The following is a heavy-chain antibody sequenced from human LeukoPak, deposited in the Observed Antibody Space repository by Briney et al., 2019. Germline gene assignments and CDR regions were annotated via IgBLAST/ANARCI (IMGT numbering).Heavy chain of an antibody. V-gene: IGHV3-74*01. Sequence: GGSLRLSCAASGFTFSSHWMNWVRQAPGKGLVWVSRINSDGSSTSYADSVKGRFTISRDNAKNTLYLQMNSLRAEDTAVYYCARHGTGDASWNNCFDPWGQGTLVTVSS. CDR1: GFTFSSHW. J-gene: IGHJ5*02. D-gene: IGHD7-27*01. CDR3: ARHGTGDASWNNCFDP. CDR2: INSDGSST.